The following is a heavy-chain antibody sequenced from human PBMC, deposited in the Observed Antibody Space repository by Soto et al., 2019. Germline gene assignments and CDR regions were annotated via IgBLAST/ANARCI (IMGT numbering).Heavy chain of an antibody. D-gene: IGHD3-22*01. CDR2: IYSGGST. Sequence: AGGSLRLSCAASGFTVSSNYMSWVRQAPGKGLEWVSVIYSGGSTYYADSVKGRFTISRDNSKNTLYLQMNSLRAEDTAVYYCASPRHLSPYYYDSSGSGAFDFWGQGTMVTVSS. J-gene: IGHJ3*01. V-gene: IGHV3-53*01. CDR3: ASPRHLSPYYYDSSGSGAFDF. CDR1: GFTVSSNY.